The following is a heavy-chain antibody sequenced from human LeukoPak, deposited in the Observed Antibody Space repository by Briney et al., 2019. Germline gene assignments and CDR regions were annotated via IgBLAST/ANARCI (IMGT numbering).Heavy chain of an antibody. J-gene: IGHJ6*02. V-gene: IGHV3-7*01. D-gene: IGHD2/OR15-2a*01. CDR1: GFTFNSYT. CDR3: AKDSFYYYYYGMDV. CDR2: MKEDGSDI. Sequence: GGSLRLSCAASGFTFNSYTMSWVRQAPGKGLEWVAKMKEDGSDIYYGDSVRGRFTISRDNSKNTLYLQMNSLRAEDTAVYYCAKDSFYYYYYGMDVWGQGTTVTVSS.